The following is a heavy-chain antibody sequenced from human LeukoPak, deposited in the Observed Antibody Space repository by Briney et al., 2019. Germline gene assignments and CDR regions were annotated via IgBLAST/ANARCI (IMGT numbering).Heavy chain of an antibody. D-gene: IGHD2-2*02. CDR3: ARQGICSTTGCYSDY. CDR2: IYPGGSDT. V-gene: IGHV5-51*01. J-gene: IGHJ4*02. Sequence: GASLKISCKASGYSFTSYWIGWVRQMPGKGLEWMGIIYPGGSDTRYSPSFQGQVTISADKSISTAYLQWSSLKASDTAMYYCARQGICSTTGCYSDYWGQGTLVTVSS. CDR1: GYSFTSYW.